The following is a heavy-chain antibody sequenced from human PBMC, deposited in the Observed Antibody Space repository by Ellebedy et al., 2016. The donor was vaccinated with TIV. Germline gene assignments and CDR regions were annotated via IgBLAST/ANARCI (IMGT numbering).Heavy chain of an antibody. D-gene: IGHD3-3*01. V-gene: IGHV3-23*01. CDR3: AKERYNDIWGGYPKDYYYGLDV. CDR2: FFSYDGNT. J-gene: IGHJ6*02. CDR1: GFTFSNYA. Sequence: GESLKISCAASGFTFSNYAMSWVRQAPGQGLEWVSDFFSYDGNTHYADSVKGRFTISRDNAKNSLYLQMNSLRVEDTSVYYCAKERYNDIWGGYPKDYYYGLDVWGHGTAVTVSS.